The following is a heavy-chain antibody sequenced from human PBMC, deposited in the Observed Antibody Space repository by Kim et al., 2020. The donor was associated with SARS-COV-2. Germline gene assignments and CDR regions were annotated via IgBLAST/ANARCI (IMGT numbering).Heavy chain of an antibody. CDR1: GYTFTDYP. V-gene: IGHV7-4-1*02. J-gene: IGHJ6*02. Sequence: ASVKVSCKAAGYTFTDYPLNWVRQAPGQGLQWMGWINTNTGNPTYAQGFGGRFVFSLDTSIRTASLQISDLKAGDTAVYYCARDSEVTLRRHYFYCGMDVWGQGTTVTVSS. CDR3: ARDSEVTLRRHYFYCGMDV. CDR2: INTNTGNP. D-gene: IGHD3-10*01.